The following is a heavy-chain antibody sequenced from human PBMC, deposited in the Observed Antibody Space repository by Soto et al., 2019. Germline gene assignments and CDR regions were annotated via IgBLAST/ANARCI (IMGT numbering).Heavy chain of an antibody. V-gene: IGHV1-69*13. Sequence: ASVKVSCKASGDIFTNHAINWVRQAPGQGLQWMGRISPMFDTTNYAQDFQDRVTITADESTTFVYLELNSLKSEDTAVYFCATSSSVAAAAYFKYWGQGTLVTVSS. D-gene: IGHD2-2*01. CDR2: ISPMFDTT. CDR3: ATSSSVAAAAYFKY. J-gene: IGHJ4*02. CDR1: GDIFTNHA.